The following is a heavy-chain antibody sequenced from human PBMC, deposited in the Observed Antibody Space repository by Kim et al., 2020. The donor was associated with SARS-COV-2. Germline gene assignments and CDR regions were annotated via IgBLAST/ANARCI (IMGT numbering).Heavy chain of an antibody. D-gene: IGHD2-2*01. CDR3: ARGLVGPAASRVVRPLGGMDV. V-gene: IGHV1-8*01. Sequence: ASVKVSCKASGYTFMSYDINWVRQATGQGLEWMGWMNPNSGNTGYAQKFQGRVTMTRKTSLSTAYMELNRLRSEDTAVYYCARGLVGPAASRVVRPLGGMDVGGQGTTVTVSS. CDR1: GYTFMSYD. J-gene: IGHJ6*02. CDR2: MNPNSGNT.